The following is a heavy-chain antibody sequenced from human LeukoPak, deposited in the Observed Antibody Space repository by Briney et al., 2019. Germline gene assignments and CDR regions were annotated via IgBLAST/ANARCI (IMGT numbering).Heavy chain of an antibody. V-gene: IGHV4-59*11. CDR1: GGSISSHY. CDR3: ARNGDGSGSGYSDVFEI. CDR2: IYYSGST. D-gene: IGHD6-13*01. Sequence: SETLSLTCTVSGGSISSHYWSWIRQPPGKGLEWIGYIYYSGSTYYNPSLKSRVTISVDTSKNQFSLKLSSVTAADTAVYYCARNGDGSGSGYSDVFEIWAKGQWSPSLQ. J-gene: IGHJ3*02.